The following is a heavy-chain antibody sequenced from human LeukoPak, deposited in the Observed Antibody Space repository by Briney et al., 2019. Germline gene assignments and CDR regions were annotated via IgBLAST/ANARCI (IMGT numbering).Heavy chain of an antibody. Sequence: PSVTLSLTCTVSGGSISSYYWSWIRQPAGKGLEWIGRIYASGSTNYNPSLKSRVTMSVDTSKNQFSLKLSSVTAADTAIYYCARDCSTASCYVYWGQGTLVTVSS. J-gene: IGHJ4*02. CDR2: IYASGST. CDR3: ARDCSTASCYVY. CDR1: GGSISSYY. D-gene: IGHD2-2*01. V-gene: IGHV4-4*07.